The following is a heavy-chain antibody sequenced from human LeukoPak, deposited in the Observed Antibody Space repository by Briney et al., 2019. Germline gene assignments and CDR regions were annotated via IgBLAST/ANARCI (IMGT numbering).Heavy chain of an antibody. V-gene: IGHV3-20*04. Sequence: VGSLRLSCAASGFTFDDYGMSWVRQAPGKGLEWVSGINWNGGSTGYADSVKGRFTISRDNAKNYLYLQMNSLRAEDTALYYCARVRDRYNWNDFDYWGQGTLVTVSS. CDR1: GFTFDDYG. J-gene: IGHJ4*02. D-gene: IGHD1-20*01. CDR3: ARVRDRYNWNDFDY. CDR2: INWNGGST.